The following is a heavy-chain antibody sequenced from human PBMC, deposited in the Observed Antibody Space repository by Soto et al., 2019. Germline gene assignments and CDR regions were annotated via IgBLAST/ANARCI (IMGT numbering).Heavy chain of an antibody. D-gene: IGHD3-10*01. V-gene: IGHV3-30-3*02. J-gene: IGHJ4*02. Sequence: GGSLRLSCAASGFTFSSYAMHWVRQAPGKGLEWVAVISYDGSNKYYADSVKGRFTISRDNSKNTVSLLLNSLRADDTAVYYCTKEGSPPFFQHWGQGTLVTVSS. CDR3: TKEGSPPFFQH. CDR2: ISYDGSNK. CDR1: GFTFSSYA.